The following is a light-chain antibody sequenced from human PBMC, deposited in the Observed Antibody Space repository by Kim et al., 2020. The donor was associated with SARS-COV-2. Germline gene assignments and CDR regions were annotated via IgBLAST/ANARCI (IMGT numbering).Light chain of an antibody. J-gene: IGLJ2*01. CDR1: NSDVGSYNY. V-gene: IGLV2-11*01. Sequence: QSALTQPRSVSGSPGQSVTISCTGTNSDVGSYNYVSWSQQYPGKAPKLIIYDIDKRPSGVPDRFSGSKSGSTASLTISGIQADDEADYYCCSYAGRYTFVFGGGTQLTVL. CDR3: CSYAGRYTFV. CDR2: DID.